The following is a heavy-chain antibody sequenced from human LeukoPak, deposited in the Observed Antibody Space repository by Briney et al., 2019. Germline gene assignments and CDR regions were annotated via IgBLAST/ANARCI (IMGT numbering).Heavy chain of an antibody. Sequence: SETPSLTCTVSGGSISSSSYDWGWIRQPPGKGLERIGSIYYSGSTYYNPSLKSRVTISVDTSKNQFSLKLSSVTAADTAVYYCAGLTYYYDSSGYHLDYWGQGTPVTVSS. J-gene: IGHJ4*02. CDR1: GGSISSSSYD. V-gene: IGHV4-39*05. CDR2: IYYSGST. D-gene: IGHD3-22*01. CDR3: AGLTYYYDSSGYHLDY.